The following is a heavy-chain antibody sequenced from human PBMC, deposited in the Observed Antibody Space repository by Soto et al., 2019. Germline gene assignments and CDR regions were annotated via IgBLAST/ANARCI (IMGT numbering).Heavy chain of an antibody. J-gene: IGHJ5*02. CDR2: IYHSGST. Sequence: SETLSLTCAVSGGSISSSNWWNWVRQPPGKGLEWIGQIYHSGSTNYNPSLNSRVTISVDKSKNQFSLKLSSVTAADTAVYYCARAYYDTAGYSLDPWGQGALVTVSS. CDR3: ARAYYDTAGYSLDP. D-gene: IGHD3-22*01. V-gene: IGHV4-4*02. CDR1: GGSISSSNW.